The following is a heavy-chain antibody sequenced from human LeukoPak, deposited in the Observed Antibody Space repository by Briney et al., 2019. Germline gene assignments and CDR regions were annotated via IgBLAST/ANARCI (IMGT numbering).Heavy chain of an antibody. J-gene: IGHJ6*02. V-gene: IGHV1-69*13. D-gene: IGHD4-17*01. CDR2: IIPIFGTA. Sequence: SVKVSCKASGGTFSNYAISWVRQAPGQGLEWMGGIIPIFGTANYAQKFQGRVTITADESTSTAYMELSSLRFEDTAVYYCARAQNPDYGDYGLDRYYYYYGMDVWGQGTTVTVSS. CDR1: GGTFSNYA. CDR3: ARAQNPDYGDYGLDRYYYYYGMDV.